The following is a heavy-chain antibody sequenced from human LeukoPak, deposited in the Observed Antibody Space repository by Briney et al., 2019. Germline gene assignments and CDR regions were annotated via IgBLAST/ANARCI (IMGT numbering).Heavy chain of an antibody. V-gene: IGHV4-59*08. CDR3: ARLLRWSEDGFDI. Sequence: SETLSLTCTVSGGSISNYFWSWIRQSPGKGLECIGYIHDTGRTKYNPSLESRATISIDTSNQFSLTLRSVTAADTAVYNCARLLRWSEDGFDIWGQGTMVAISS. J-gene: IGHJ3*02. CDR2: IHDTGRT. CDR1: GGSISNYF. D-gene: IGHD2-15*01.